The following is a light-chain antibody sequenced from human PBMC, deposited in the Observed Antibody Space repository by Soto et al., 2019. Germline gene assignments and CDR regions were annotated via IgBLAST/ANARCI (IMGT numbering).Light chain of an antibody. CDR2: DAS. J-gene: IGKJ1*01. CDR3: QQRSNWAPT. CDR1: QSVDAY. V-gene: IGKV3-11*01. Sequence: EIVLTQSPVTLSLSPGERATLSCRASQSVDAYLAWYQQRPGQAPGLLIFDASNRATGIPTRFSGSGSGTDFTLTISSLEPEDFAVYYCQQRSNWAPTFGQGTKVEIK.